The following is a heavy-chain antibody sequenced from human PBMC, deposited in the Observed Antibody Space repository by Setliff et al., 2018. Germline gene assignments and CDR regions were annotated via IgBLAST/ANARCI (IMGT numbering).Heavy chain of an antibody. CDR2: ISYDGINK. J-gene: IGHJ4*02. Sequence: GSLRPSCAASGFTLARFAMHWVRQAPGKGLEWVAVISYDGINKYYADSVKGRFTISRDNSKNTLYLQMNSLRDEDTAVYYCAREGDYSGYDDDAFDYRGQGTLVTVSS. V-gene: IGHV3-30*07. CDR1: GFTLARFA. D-gene: IGHD5-12*01. CDR3: AREGDYSGYDDDAFDY.